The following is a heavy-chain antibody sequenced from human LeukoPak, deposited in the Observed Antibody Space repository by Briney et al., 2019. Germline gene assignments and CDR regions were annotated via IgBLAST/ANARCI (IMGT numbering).Heavy chain of an antibody. CDR3: ASYGEAYFDY. CDR1: GGSISSGGYS. D-gene: IGHD4-17*01. J-gene: IGHJ4*02. CDR2: IYHSGST. Sequence: PSETLSLTCAVSGGSISSGGYSWSWIRQPPGKGLEWIGYIYHSGSTYYNPSLKSRVTITVDRSKNQFSLKLSSVTAADTAVYYCASYGEAYFDYWGQGTLVTVSS. V-gene: IGHV4-30-2*01.